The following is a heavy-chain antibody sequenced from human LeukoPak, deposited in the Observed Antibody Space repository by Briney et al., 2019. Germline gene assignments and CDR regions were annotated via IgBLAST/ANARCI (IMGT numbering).Heavy chain of an antibody. Sequence: ASVKVSCKASGYTFTTYDINWVRQATGQGLEWMGWMNPNSGNTGYAQKFQGRVTMTRNTSISTAYMEVSSLRSEDTAVYYCARGRGSGHKENWFDPWGQGTLVIVSS. CDR2: MNPNSGNT. V-gene: IGHV1-8*01. CDR1: GYTFTTYD. CDR3: ARGRGSGHKENWFDP. J-gene: IGHJ5*02. D-gene: IGHD6-19*01.